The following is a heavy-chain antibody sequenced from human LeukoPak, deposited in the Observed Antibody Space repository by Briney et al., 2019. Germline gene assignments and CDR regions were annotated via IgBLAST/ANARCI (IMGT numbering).Heavy chain of an antibody. V-gene: IGHV3-30*18. CDR1: GFNLSNYA. Sequence: PGRSLRLSCAASGFNLSNYAVHWVRQAPGKGLEWVGVISYDGSNQFFVDSVKGRFTISRDNSKNTLYLQMNSLRPEDTAVYYCAKDLMDIWGQGTMVTVSS. CDR2: ISYDGSNQ. J-gene: IGHJ3*02. D-gene: IGHD3-9*01. CDR3: AKDLMDI.